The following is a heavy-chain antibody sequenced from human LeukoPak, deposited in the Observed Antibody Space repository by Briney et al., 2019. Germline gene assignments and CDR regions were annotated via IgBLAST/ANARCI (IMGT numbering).Heavy chain of an antibody. CDR1: GFTFSDYY. Sequence: GSLRLSCAASGFTFSDYYMSWIRQAPGKGLEWVSYISSSGSTIYYADSVKGRFTISRDNAKNSLYLQMNSLRAEDTAVYYCARVLAVADAFDIWGQGTMVTVSS. V-gene: IGHV3-11*01. D-gene: IGHD6-19*01. CDR2: ISSSGSTI. J-gene: IGHJ3*02. CDR3: ARVLAVADAFDI.